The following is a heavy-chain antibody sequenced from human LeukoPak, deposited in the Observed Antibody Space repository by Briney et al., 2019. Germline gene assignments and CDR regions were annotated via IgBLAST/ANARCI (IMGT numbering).Heavy chain of an antibody. D-gene: IGHD4-11*01. Sequence: SETLSLTCTVSGGSISSGGYYWSWIRQHPGKGLEWIGYIYYSGSTYYNPSLKSRVTISVDTSKNQFSLKLSSVTAADTAVYYCARIHDYSNYHFDYWGQGTLVTVSS. CDR1: GGSISSGGYY. CDR2: IYYSGST. J-gene: IGHJ4*02. V-gene: IGHV4-31*03. CDR3: ARIHDYSNYHFDY.